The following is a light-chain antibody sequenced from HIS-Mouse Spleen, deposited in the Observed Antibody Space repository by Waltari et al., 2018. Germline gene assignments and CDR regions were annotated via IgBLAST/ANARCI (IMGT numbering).Light chain of an antibody. J-gene: IGLJ1*01. V-gene: IGLV2-8*01. Sequence: QSALTQPPSASGSPGQAVPTSCTGTRSDVGGSNSVPWYQQHPGKAPKLMIYEVSKRPSGVPDRFSGSKSGNTASLTVSGLQAEDEADYYCSSYAGSNNYVFGTGTKVTVL. CDR2: EVS. CDR3: SSYAGSNNYV. CDR1: RSDVGGSNS.